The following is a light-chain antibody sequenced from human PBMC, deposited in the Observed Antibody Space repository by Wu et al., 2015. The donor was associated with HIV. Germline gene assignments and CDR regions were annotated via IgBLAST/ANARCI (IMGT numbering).Light chain of an antibody. J-gene: IGKJ3*01. CDR2: AAS. V-gene: IGKV1-27*01. Sequence: DIQMTQSPSSLSASVGDRVTITCRASQGISNFLAWYQQKPGKPPKVLIYAASTLQSGVPSRFSGSGSGTDFSLTISRLEPEDFAVYYCHQYGRSLPFTFGPGTKVDIK. CDR1: QGISNF. CDR3: HQYGRSLPFT.